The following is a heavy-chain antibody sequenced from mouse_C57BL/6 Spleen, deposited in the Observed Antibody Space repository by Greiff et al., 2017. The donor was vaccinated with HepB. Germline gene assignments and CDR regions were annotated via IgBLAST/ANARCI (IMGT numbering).Heavy chain of an antibody. J-gene: IGHJ2*01. CDR3: ARDYYGSSPGYFDY. CDR1: GYTFTSYG. CDR2: IYPRSGNT. V-gene: IGHV1-81*01. D-gene: IGHD1-1*01. Sequence: VKLMESGAELARPGASVKLSCKASGYTFTSYGISWVKQRTGQGLEWIGEIYPRSGNTYYNEKFKGKATLTADKSSSTAYMELRSLTSEDSAVYFCARDYYGSSPGYFDYWGQGTTLTVSS.